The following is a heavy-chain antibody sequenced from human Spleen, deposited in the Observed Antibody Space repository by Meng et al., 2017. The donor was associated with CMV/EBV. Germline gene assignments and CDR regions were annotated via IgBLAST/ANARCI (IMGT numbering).Heavy chain of an antibody. CDR3: VRGEGDGTVYGMDV. CDR1: GFTFNGYW. CDR2: IKHSGSEK. V-gene: IGHV3-7*01. J-gene: IGHJ6*02. D-gene: IGHD2-15*01. Sequence: GGSLRLSCLASGFTFNGYWMTWVRQAPGKGLEWVANIKHSGSEKNYVDSVKGRFTISRDNAKNSLYLQMNSLRAEDTAVFYCVRGEGDGTVYGMDVWGQGTTVTVSS.